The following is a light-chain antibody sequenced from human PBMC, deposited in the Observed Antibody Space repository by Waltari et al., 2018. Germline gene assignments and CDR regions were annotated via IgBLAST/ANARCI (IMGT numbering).Light chain of an antibody. J-gene: IGKJ4*01. V-gene: IGKV3-11*01. CDR3: QQRSNWPPLT. CDR2: EAS. Sequence: IVLTQSPVTLSLSPGERAPLSCRASQSISTYLAWYQHKPGQAPRLLIYEASNRATGIPARFSGSGSGTDFTLTITSLEPEDFAFYYCQQRSNWPPLTFGGGTKVEIK. CDR1: QSISTY.